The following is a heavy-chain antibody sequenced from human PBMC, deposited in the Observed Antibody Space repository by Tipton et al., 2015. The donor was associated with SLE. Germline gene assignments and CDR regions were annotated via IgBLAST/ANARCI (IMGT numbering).Heavy chain of an antibody. V-gene: IGHV4-59*11. J-gene: IGHJ3*02. D-gene: IGHD2-21*01. CDR1: GASISSHY. CDR3: ARGGGDSVAAFDI. Sequence: LRFSCTVSGASISSHYWTWIRQSPGKGLEWIGYIHFSGSTNYNLSLKTRVTISVDTSKRHFSLKLTSVTAADTAVYYCARGGGDSVAAFDIWGQGTLVTVSS. CDR2: IHFSGST.